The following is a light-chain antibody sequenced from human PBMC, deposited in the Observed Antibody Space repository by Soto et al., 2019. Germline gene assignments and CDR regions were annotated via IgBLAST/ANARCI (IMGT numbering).Light chain of an antibody. CDR3: HQYDNAPQT. CDR2: AAS. V-gene: IGKV3-20*01. CDR1: QSVSSNN. J-gene: IGKJ2*01. Sequence: EIVLTQSPGTLSLSPGDRATLSCRASQSVSSNNLVWYKQKPGXAPRLLIYAASIRAPGIPDKFSGTGSGKDYSPTIDRMEPEDSAVYYCHQYDNAPQTFGQGTKVDIK.